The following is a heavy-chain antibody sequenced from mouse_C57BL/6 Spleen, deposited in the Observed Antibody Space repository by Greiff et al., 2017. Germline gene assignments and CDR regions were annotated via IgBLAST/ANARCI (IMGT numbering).Heavy chain of an antibody. CDR1: GFSFNTYA. CDR2: IRSNSNNYAT. V-gene: IGHV10-1*01. Sequence: EVKLMESGGGLVQPKGSLKLSCAASGFSFNTYAMNWVRQAPGKGLEWVARIRSNSNNYATYYADSVKDRFTITRDDSESMLYLQMNNLKTEDTAMYYCVRQAGYAMDYWGQGTSVTVSS. CDR3: VRQAGYAMDY. J-gene: IGHJ4*01.